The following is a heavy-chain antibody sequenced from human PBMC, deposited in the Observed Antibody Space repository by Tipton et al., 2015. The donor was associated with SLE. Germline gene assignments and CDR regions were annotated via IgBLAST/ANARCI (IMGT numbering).Heavy chain of an antibody. CDR1: GFTFSSYA. CDR3: ARVPYCGGDCYEGDAFDI. CDR2: INHSGST. D-gene: IGHD2-21*01. J-gene: IGHJ3*02. V-gene: IGHV4-34*01. Sequence: LRLSCAASGFTFSSYAMHWVRQPPGKGLEWIGEINHSGSTNYNPSLKSRVTISVDTSKNQFSLKLSSVTAADTAVYYCARVPYCGGDCYEGDAFDIWGQGTMVTVSS.